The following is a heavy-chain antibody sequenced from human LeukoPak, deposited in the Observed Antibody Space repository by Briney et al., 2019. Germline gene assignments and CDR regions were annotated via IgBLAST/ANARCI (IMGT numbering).Heavy chain of an antibody. Sequence: GGSLRLSCAASGFTVSSKYMSWVRQAPGKGLEWVSVIYSGGSTRYADFVKGRFTISRDNSKNTLYLQMNGLRVEDTAVYYCARDLLGYNPFDSWGQGTLVTVSS. CDR1: GFTVSSKY. CDR3: ARDLLGYNPFDS. J-gene: IGHJ4*02. V-gene: IGHV3-66*01. D-gene: IGHD1-14*01. CDR2: IYSGGST.